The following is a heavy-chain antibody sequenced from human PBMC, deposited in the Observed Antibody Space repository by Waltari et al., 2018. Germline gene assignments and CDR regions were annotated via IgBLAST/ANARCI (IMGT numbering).Heavy chain of an antibody. J-gene: IGHJ1*01. V-gene: IGHV4-39*01. CDR2: MQYRGST. CDR3: GRIAFGDEGGYFQY. Sequence: LTCTVSGGSISTNYNWGWIRQPPGKGLEWMGNMQYRGSTFYNPSLESRVTISLGTWKNQFSLRLSSVGAADTAVYFCGRIAFGDEGGYFQYWGQGTLVT. CDR1: GGSISTNYN. D-gene: IGHD4-17*01.